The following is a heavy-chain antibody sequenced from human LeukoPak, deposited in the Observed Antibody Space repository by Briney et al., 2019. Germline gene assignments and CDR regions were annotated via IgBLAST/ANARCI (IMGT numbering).Heavy chain of an antibody. V-gene: IGHV4-34*01. Sequence: SETLSLTCTVSGGSIRGYYWSWIRQPPGKGLEWIGEINHSGSTNYNPSLKSRVTISVDTSKNQFSLKLSSVTAADTAVYYCARRGKGYYGSGSYYKGVYFDYWGQGTLVTVSS. J-gene: IGHJ4*02. CDR3: ARRGKGYYGSGSYYKGVYFDY. CDR2: INHSGST. D-gene: IGHD3-10*01. CDR1: GGSIRGYY.